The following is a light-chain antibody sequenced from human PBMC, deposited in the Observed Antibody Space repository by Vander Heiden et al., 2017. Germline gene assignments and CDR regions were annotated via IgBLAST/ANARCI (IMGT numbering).Light chain of an antibody. CDR2: EAS. Sequence: IQMPKSPSILSASVGDRVTITCRASQTISNWLAWYQVKPGKAPKLLIREASSLERGVPLRFSGGGSGTDFTLTISSLQPDDFATYYCQQYNRAWTFGQGT. J-gene: IGKJ1*01. CDR3: QQYNRAWT. CDR1: QTISNW. V-gene: IGKV1-5*03.